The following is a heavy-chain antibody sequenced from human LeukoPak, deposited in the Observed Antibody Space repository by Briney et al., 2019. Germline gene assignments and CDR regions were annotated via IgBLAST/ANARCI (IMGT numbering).Heavy chain of an antibody. CDR1: GGSISSYY. V-gene: IGHV4-59*01. J-gene: IGHJ5*02. CDR3: ARGGYYGSGNDFRFDP. CDR2: IHYTGST. Sequence: SETLSLTCTVSGGSISSYYWSWIRQSPGKGLECIGYIHYTGSTNYNPSLKSRVTISVETSKNQFSLKLRSVTAADTAVYYCARGGYYGSGNDFRFDPWGQGALVTVSS. D-gene: IGHD3-10*01.